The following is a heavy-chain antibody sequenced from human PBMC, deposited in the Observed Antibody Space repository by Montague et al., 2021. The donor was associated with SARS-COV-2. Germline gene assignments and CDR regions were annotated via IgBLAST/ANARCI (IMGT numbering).Heavy chain of an antibody. CDR2: SYWDDDK. Sequence: PALVKPTQTLTLTCTFSGFPRNASGVGVGWIRQPPGKALEWLASSYWDDDKRYSPSLKTRLTITKDTSKSRVVLRMTNVDPVDTATYYCAHSPIERGFWGQGTLVTVSS. D-gene: IGHD5-24*01. V-gene: IGHV2-5*02. CDR1: GFPRNASGVG. J-gene: IGHJ4*02. CDR3: AHSPIERGF.